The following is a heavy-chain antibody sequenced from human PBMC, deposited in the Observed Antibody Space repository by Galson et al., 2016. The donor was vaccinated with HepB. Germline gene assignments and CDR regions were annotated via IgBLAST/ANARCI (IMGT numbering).Heavy chain of an antibody. J-gene: IGHJ4*02. CDR1: GFTVSSNY. CDR2: IYSGGST. D-gene: IGHD3-16*01. Sequence: SLRLSCAASGFTVSSNYMSWVRQAPGKGLEWVSIIYSGGSTYFADSVKGRFTISRDNSKNTLHLQMNSLRDEDTAVYYCARDSAWGYSDYWGQGTLVTVSS. CDR3: ARDSAWGYSDY. V-gene: IGHV3-53*05.